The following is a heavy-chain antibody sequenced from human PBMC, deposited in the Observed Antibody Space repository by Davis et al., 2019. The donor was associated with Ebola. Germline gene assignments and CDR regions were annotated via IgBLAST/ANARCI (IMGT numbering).Heavy chain of an antibody. CDR1: GFTLRSYV. CDR3: AKESEGKWELLLYYYYGMDV. CDR2: IWYDGSNK. V-gene: IGHV3-30*02. D-gene: IGHD1-26*01. Sequence: GESLKISCAVSGFTLRSYVVSWVRQAPGKGLEWVAVIWYDGSNKYYADSVKGRFTISRDNSKNTLYLQMNSLRAEDTAVYYCAKESEGKWELLLYYYYGMDVWGQGTTVTVSS. J-gene: IGHJ6*02.